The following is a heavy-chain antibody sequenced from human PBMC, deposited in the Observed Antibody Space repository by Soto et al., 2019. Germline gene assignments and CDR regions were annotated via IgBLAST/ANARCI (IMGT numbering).Heavy chain of an antibody. V-gene: IGHV3-23*01. CDR2: ISGSGGST. CDR3: AKAPPGESSSLAPYNEYFQH. J-gene: IGHJ1*01. CDR1: GLTFSSYA. D-gene: IGHD6-6*01. Sequence: GGSLRLSCAASGLTFSSYAMSWVRQAPGKGLEWVSAISGSGGSTYYADSVKGRFTISRDNSKNTLYLQMNSLRAEDTAVYYCAKAPPGESSSLAPYNEYFQHWGQGTLVTVSS.